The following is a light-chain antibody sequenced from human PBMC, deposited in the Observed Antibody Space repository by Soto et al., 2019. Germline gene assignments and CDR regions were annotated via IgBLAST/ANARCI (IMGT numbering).Light chain of an antibody. CDR1: QSVSSSY. V-gene: IGKV3-20*01. J-gene: IGKJ2*01. CDR2: GAS. Sequence: IVLTQSPGTLYLSPGERATLSCRASQSVSSSYLAWYQQKPGQAPRLLIYGASSRATGIPDRFSGSGSGTDFTLTIIRLEPEDFAVYYCQQYGSAYTFGQGTKLESK. CDR3: QQYGSAYT.